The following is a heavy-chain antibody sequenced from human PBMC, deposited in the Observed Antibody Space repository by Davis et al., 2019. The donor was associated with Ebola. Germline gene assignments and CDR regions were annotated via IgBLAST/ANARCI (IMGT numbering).Heavy chain of an antibody. Sequence: PGGSLRHSCAASGFTFDDYAMHWVRQTPGKGLQWVSTIIGSGGRTYYAGSVKGRFTISRDNSKNMLYLQMSSLRAEDTAVYYCAKDSLRSFDWLPLGMDVWGQGTTVTVSS. CDR3: AKDSLRSFDWLPLGMDV. CDR1: GFTFDDYA. D-gene: IGHD3-9*01. V-gene: IGHV3-23*01. J-gene: IGHJ6*02. CDR2: IIGSGGRT.